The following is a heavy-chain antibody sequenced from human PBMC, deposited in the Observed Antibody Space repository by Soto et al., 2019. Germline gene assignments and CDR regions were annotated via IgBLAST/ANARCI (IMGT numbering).Heavy chain of an antibody. J-gene: IGHJ4*02. CDR1: GYSLSSGYH. D-gene: IGHD3-22*01. CDR3: ARNYYDSSGYWPVDY. V-gene: IGHV4-38-2*01. Sequence: ETLSLTSAVSGYSLSSGYHWRRIWQPAGKGLEWIGSIYHSGSTYYNPSLKSRVTISVDTSKNQFSLKLSSVTAADTAVYYCARNYYDSSGYWPVDYWGQGTLVTVSS. CDR2: IYHSGST.